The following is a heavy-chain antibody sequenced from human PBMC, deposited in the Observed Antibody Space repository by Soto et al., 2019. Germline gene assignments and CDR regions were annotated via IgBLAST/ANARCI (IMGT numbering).Heavy chain of an antibody. D-gene: IGHD3-9*01. CDR2: ISYDGSNK. J-gene: IGHJ6*03. CDR1: GFTFSSYG. CDR3: AKDGLGGDMLTGYDYYYYMDV. V-gene: IGHV3-30*18. Sequence: GGSLRLSCAASGFTFSSYGMHWVRQAPGKGLEWVAVISYDGSNKYYADSGKGRFTISRDNSKNTLYLQMNSLRAEDTAVYYCAKDGLGGDMLTGYDYYYYMDVWGKGTTVTVSS.